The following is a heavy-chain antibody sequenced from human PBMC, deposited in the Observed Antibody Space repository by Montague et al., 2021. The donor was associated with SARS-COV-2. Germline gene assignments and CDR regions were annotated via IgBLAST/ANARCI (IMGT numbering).Heavy chain of an antibody. CDR3: ARHGRFSVIVNTPRGAFDI. CDR1: GVSISSYY. D-gene: IGHD3-22*01. CDR2: IYFSGST. Sequence: SETLSLTCTVTGVSISSYYWSWIQQPPGKGLAWIGCIYFSGSTNYNPSLKSRVTISVDTSKNQFSLKLSSVTAADTAFYYCARHGRFSVIVNTPRGAFDIWGHGATVTVSS. V-gene: IGHV4-59*08. J-gene: IGHJ3*02.